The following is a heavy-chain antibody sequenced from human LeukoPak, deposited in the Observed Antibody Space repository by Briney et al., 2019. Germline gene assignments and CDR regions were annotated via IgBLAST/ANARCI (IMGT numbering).Heavy chain of an antibody. CDR1: GGSISSGDYY. V-gene: IGHV4-30-4*01. J-gene: IGHJ4*02. CDR2: IYYSGST. D-gene: IGHD5-24*01. Sequence: SETLSLTCTVSGGSISSGDYYWRWIRQPPGKGLEWIGYIYYSGSTYYNPSLKSRVTVSVDTSKNQFSLKLSSVTAADTAVYYCARRDGYNSDYWGQGTLVTVSS. CDR3: ARRDGYNSDY.